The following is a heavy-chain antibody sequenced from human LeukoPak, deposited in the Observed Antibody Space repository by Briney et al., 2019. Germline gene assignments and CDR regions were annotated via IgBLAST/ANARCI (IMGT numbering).Heavy chain of an antibody. Sequence: GGSLRLPCAASGLIFSGFWVSWVRQAPGKGLEWGANIKQDGSEKNDVDSVKGRFTISRDNAKHSLFLQMNSLRAEDTAVYYCAKYTVVVPAATSDYWGQGTLVTVSS. J-gene: IGHJ4*02. CDR1: GLIFSGFW. D-gene: IGHD2-2*01. CDR2: IKQDGSEK. CDR3: AKYTVVVPAATSDY. V-gene: IGHV3-7*03.